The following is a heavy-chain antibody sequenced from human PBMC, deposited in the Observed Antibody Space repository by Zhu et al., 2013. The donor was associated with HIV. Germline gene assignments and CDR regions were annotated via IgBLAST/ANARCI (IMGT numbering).Heavy chain of an antibody. Sequence: QVQLVQSGAEVKKPGSSVKVSCKASGGTFSSYAISWVRQAPGQGLEWMGGIIPIFGTANYAQKFQGRVTITADESTSTAYMELSSLRSEDTAVYYCARDRAGWSGYLIYYGMGRSGAKGTTGHRSP. CDR3: ARDRAGWSGYLIYYGMGRS. J-gene: IGHJ6*02. V-gene: IGHV1-69*01. D-gene: IGHD3-3*01. CDR1: GGTFSSYA. CDR2: IIPIFGTA.